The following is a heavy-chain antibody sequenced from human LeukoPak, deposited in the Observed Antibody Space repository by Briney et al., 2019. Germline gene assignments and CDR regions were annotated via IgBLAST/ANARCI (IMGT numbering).Heavy chain of an antibody. D-gene: IGHD6-13*01. J-gene: IGHJ6*02. CDR1: GGTFSSYA. Sequence: GASVTVSCTASGGTFSSYAISWVRQAPGQGLEWMGGIIPIFGTANYAQKFQGRVTITADESTSTAYMELSSLRSEDTAVYYCARDIKNGQLVLRYYYYGMDVWGQGTTVTVSS. CDR3: ARDIKNGQLVLRYYYYGMDV. V-gene: IGHV1-69*13. CDR2: IIPIFGTA.